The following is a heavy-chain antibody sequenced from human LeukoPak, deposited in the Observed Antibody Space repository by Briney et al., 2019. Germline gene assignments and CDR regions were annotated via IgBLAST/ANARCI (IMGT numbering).Heavy chain of an antibody. J-gene: IGHJ4*02. CDR3: ARYCSGGSCSD. CDR1: GFTFSTYE. V-gene: IGHV3-48*03. CDR2: ISSSGSAI. Sequence: SGGSLRLSCAASGFTFSTYEMNWVRQAPGKGLEWVSYISSSGSAIYYADSVKGRFTISRDNAKNSLYLQMNSLRAEDTAVYYCARYCSGGSCSDWGQGTLVTVSS. D-gene: IGHD2-15*01.